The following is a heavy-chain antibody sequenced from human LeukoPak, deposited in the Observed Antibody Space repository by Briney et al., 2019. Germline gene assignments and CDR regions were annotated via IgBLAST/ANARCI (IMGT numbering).Heavy chain of an antibody. D-gene: IGHD2-8*01. V-gene: IGHV4-39*01. CDR2: IYYSGST. Sequence: SETLSLTCTVSGGSISSSSYYWGWLRQPPGKGLEWIGSIYYSGSTYYNPSLKSRVTLSADTSKNQFSLKLTSVTAADTAVYYCARDRACSNGVCPYFDYWGQGTWSPSPQ. CDR1: GGSISSSSYY. CDR3: ARDRACSNGVCPYFDY. J-gene: IGHJ4*02.